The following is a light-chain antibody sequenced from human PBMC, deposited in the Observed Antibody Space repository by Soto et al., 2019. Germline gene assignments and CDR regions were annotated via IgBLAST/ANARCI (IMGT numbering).Light chain of an antibody. CDR2: EVS. CDR1: RTDVGGYDF. V-gene: IGLV2-14*01. Sequence: QSVLTQPASVSGSPGQSITISCTGTRTDVGGYDFVSWYQQHPGKVPKLIIYEVSNRPSGVSNRFSGSKSGNTASLTISGLQAEDEADYDCSSYVSSSTYVFGSGTKLTVL. J-gene: IGLJ1*01. CDR3: SSYVSSSTYV.